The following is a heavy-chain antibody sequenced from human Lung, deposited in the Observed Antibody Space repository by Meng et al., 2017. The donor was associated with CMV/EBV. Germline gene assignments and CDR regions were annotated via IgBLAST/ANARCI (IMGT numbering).Heavy chain of an antibody. J-gene: IGHJ5*02. CDR2: ISRPSGST. CDR3: ARRPAQSTS. Sequence: SWSASGFPFSANAVSWVRHAPGKGLEWVSSISRPSGSTFYADSVRGRFTISRDNSMNTLYLQMNSLGVEDTAFYFCARRPAQSTSWGQGTLVTVSS. V-gene: IGHV3-23*01. CDR1: GFPFSANA.